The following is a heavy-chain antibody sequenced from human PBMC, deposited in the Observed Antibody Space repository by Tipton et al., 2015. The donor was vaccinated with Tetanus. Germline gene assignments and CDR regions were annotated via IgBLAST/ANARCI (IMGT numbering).Heavy chain of an antibody. V-gene: IGHV1-69*09. D-gene: IGHD3-10*01. CDR3: AREGKMMSLAS. Sequence: QVQLVQSGAEVKKPGSSVKVSCKASGDTFSDYAITWVRQAPGQGLEWMGRIIPILDVTNYAQNFQGRVTFTADKSTTTVVMELSSLTSDDTAIYYCAREGKMMSLASWGQGTLVTVSS. J-gene: IGHJ5*02. CDR2: IIPILDVT. CDR1: GDTFSDYA.